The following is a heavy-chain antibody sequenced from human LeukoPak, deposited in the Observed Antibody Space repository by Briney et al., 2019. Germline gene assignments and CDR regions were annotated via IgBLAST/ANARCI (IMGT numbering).Heavy chain of an antibody. CDR3: ASGTVASMDI. V-gene: IGHV1-69*01. CDR1: GGTFNSYT. D-gene: IGHD5-12*01. Sequence: SVKVSCKATGGTFNSYTINWVRQAPGQGLEWMGGIIPIFATTNYAQKFQGRVTITADESTSTAYMELSSLSSEDTAVYYCASGTVASMDIWGQGTMVTVSS. CDR2: IIPIFATT. J-gene: IGHJ3*02.